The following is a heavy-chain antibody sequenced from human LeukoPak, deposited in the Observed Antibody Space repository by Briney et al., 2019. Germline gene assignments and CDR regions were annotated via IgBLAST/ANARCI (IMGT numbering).Heavy chain of an antibody. J-gene: IGHJ4*02. Sequence: GGSLRLSCASSGLSFSSYAMHWVRQAPGKGLEWVAVISYDGTEKYYGDSVKGRFTISRDNSKNTLYLQMNSLRAEDTALYYCARDGHGVPLDYWGQGTLVTVSP. D-gene: IGHD4-17*01. V-gene: IGHV3-30-3*01. CDR3: ARDGHGVPLDY. CDR1: GLSFSSYA. CDR2: ISYDGTEK.